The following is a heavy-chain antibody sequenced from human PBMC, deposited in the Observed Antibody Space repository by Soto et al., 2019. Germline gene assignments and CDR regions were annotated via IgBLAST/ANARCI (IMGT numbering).Heavy chain of an antibody. J-gene: IGHJ6*02. CDR3: ARLSSGTAAYYYYGMDV. D-gene: IGHD6-25*01. Sequence: GESLKISCKGSGYTFTDYWIGWVRQLPGKGLEWMGIIHPGDSDTRYSPSFQGQVTISADKSISTAYLQWSSLKASDTAMYYCARLSSGTAAYYYYGMDVWGQGTTVTVSS. CDR1: GYTFTDYW. V-gene: IGHV5-51*01. CDR2: IHPGDSDT.